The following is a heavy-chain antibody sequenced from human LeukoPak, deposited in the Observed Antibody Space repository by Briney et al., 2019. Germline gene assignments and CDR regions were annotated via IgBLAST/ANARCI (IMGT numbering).Heavy chain of an antibody. CDR2: FNSDASIT. D-gene: IGHD3-10*01. Sequence: GGSLRLSCAASGFTVSSNYMSWVRQAPGKGLVWVSRFNSDASITTYADSVKGRFTISIDNAKNTVYLQMNSLRVEDTAVYYCVKGGTMVREPHGTWGQGTLVTVSS. V-gene: IGHV3-74*01. J-gene: IGHJ5*02. CDR3: VKGGTMVREPHGT. CDR1: GFTVSSNY.